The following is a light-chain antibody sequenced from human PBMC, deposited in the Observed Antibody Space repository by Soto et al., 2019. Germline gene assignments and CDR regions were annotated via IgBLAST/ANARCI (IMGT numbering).Light chain of an antibody. CDR1: QSISSS. CDR3: QQSYTTLYT. Sequence: DIQMTQSPSSLSASVGDRVTITCRASQSISSSVNWYQQKPGKAPKVLIHGASSLQSGVPSRFSGSGSGTDYSLTISSLQPEDFATYYCQQSYTTLYTFGQGTKLEIK. CDR2: GAS. V-gene: IGKV1-39*01. J-gene: IGKJ2*01.